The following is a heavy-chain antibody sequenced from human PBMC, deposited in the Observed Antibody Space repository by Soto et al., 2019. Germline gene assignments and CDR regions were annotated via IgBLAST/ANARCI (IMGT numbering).Heavy chain of an antibody. CDR1: GGSINSGGYS. Sequence: SETLSLTCGVSGGSINSGGYSWSRIRQPPGRGLEWIGNIYPSGSANYSPSLKTRVTISVDRSMNQFSLNLGSVTAADTAVYYCAREIFPYGMDVWGPGTTVTSP. J-gene: IGHJ6*02. D-gene: IGHD3-3*01. V-gene: IGHV4-30-2*01. CDR3: AREIFPYGMDV. CDR2: IYPSGSA.